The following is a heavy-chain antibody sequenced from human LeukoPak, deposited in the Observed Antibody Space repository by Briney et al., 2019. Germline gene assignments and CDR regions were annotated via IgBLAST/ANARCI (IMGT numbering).Heavy chain of an antibody. CDR3: ARDDSSGYYYRLMGY. CDR1: GFTFSSYS. D-gene: IGHD3-22*01. J-gene: IGHJ4*02. V-gene: IGHV3-48*04. Sequence: PGGSLRLSCAASGFTFSSYSMNWVRQAPGKGLEWVSYISSSSSTIYYADSVKGRFTISRDNAKNSLYLQMNSLRAEDTAVYYCARDDSSGYYYRLMGYWGQGTLVTVSS. CDR2: ISSSSSTI.